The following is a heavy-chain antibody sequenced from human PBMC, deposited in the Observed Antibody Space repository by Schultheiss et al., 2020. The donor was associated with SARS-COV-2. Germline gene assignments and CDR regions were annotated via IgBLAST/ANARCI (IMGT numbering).Heavy chain of an antibody. J-gene: IGHJ5*02. Sequence: SQTLSLTCAVSGGSISSGGYSWSWIRQPPGKGLEWIGYIYHSGSTYYNPSLKSRVTISVDRSKNQFSLKLSSVTAADTAVYYCARDNGDGGFDPWGQGTLVTVSS. CDR2: IYHSGST. V-gene: IGHV4-30-2*01. CDR3: ARDNGDGGFDP. CDR1: GGSISSGGYS. D-gene: IGHD4-17*01.